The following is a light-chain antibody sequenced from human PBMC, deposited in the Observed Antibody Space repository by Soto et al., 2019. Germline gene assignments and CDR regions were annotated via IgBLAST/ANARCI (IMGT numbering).Light chain of an antibody. CDR2: GNS. V-gene: IGLV1-40*01. CDR3: QSYDSSLSGWV. CDR1: SSNIGAGYD. Sequence: QSVLTQPPSVSGAPGQRVTMSCTGSSSNIGAGYDVHWYQQLPGTAPKLLIYGNSNRPSGVPDRFSGSKSGTSASLAITGIQAEDEADYYCQSYDSSLSGWVFGGRTKLTVL. J-gene: IGLJ3*02.